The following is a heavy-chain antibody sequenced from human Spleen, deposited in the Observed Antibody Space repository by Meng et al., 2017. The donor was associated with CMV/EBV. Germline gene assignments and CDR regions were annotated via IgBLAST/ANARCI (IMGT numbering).Heavy chain of an antibody. Sequence: GESLKISCAASGFTFSDYYMSWIRQAPGKGLEWVSYISSSGSTIYYADSVKGRFTISRDNAKNSLYLQMNSLRAEDTAVYYCARGRIVVVPAAISPYFDYWGQGTLVTVSS. D-gene: IGHD2-2*02. CDR1: GFTFSDYY. J-gene: IGHJ4*02. V-gene: IGHV3-11*04. CDR2: ISSSGSTI. CDR3: ARGRIVVVPAAISPYFDY.